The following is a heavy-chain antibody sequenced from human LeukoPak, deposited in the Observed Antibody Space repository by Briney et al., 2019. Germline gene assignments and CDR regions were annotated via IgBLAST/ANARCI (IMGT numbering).Heavy chain of an antibody. Sequence: PSETLSLTCIVSGASIRSDYWSWIRQPAGKGLEWIGRIYTSGSTNYNPSLKSRVTMSVDTSKNQFSLKLSSVTAADTAVYYCARGYCYDSSVYFDYWGQGTLVPVSS. D-gene: IGHD3-22*01. V-gene: IGHV4-4*07. CDR3: ARGYCYDSSVYFDY. J-gene: IGHJ4*02. CDR1: GASIRSDY. CDR2: IYTSGST.